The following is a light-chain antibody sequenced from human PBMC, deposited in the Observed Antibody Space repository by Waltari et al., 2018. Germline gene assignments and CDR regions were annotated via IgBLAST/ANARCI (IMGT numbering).Light chain of an antibody. V-gene: IGKV4-1*01. J-gene: IGKJ1*01. Sequence: DIVMTQSPDSLVVSLGERATINCKSSQSVLYSSNNKNYLAWYQQKPGQPPKLLIYWASTGASGVPDRFSASGSGTDFTLTISSLQAEDVAVYYCQQYYSTPPTFGQGTKVEIK. CDR1: QSVLYSSNNKNY. CDR3: QQYYSTPPT. CDR2: WAS.